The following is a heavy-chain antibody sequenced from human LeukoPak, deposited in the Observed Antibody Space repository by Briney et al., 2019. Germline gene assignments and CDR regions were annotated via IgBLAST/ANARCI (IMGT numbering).Heavy chain of an antibody. CDR2: IRGNGET. Sequence: GGSLRLSCAASGLSFSSFAMSWVRQGPARGLEWVSSIRGNGETFYADSVKGRFTISRDNAKNSLYLQMNSLRAEDTAVYYCARVGYHDSSGYPAYDAFDIWGQRTMVTVSS. CDR1: GLSFSSFA. CDR3: ARVGYHDSSGYPAYDAFDI. D-gene: IGHD3-22*01. V-gene: IGHV3-21*01. J-gene: IGHJ3*02.